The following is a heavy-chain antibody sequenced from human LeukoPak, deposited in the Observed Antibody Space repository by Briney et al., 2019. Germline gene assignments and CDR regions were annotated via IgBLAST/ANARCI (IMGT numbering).Heavy chain of an antibody. D-gene: IGHD6-13*01. CDR2: ISTSSYI. J-gene: IGHJ4*02. CDR3: AREEGYSSSWRMD. V-gene: IGHV3-21*01. CDR1: GFTFNSYS. Sequence: KAGGSLRLSCAASGFTFNSYSMNWVRQAPGKGLEWVSSISTSSYIYYADSVKGRFTISRDNAKNTLYLQMNSLRAEDTAVYYCAREEGYSSSWRMDWGQGTLVTVSS.